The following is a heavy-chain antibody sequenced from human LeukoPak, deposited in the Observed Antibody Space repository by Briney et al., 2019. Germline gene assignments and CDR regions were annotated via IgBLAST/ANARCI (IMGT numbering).Heavy chain of an antibody. D-gene: IGHD3-22*01. CDR1: GFTFSNSA. CDR2: IVVGSGNT. CDR3: AADLYYDSSGYYWGPPFDP. J-gene: IGHJ5*02. Sequence: SVKVSCKASGFTFSNSAMQWVRQASGQHLQSIEGIVVGSGNTNYAQKFQERVTITRDMSTSTAYMELSSLRSEDTAVCYCAADLYYDSSGYYWGPPFDPWGQGTLVTVSS. V-gene: IGHV1-58*02.